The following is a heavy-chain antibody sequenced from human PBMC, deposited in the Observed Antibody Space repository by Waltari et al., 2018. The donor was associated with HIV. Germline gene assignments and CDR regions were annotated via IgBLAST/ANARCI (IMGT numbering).Heavy chain of an antibody. CDR1: GYTFTSYD. J-gene: IGHJ5*02. CDR3: ARGPYYYGSGSYWFDP. Sequence: HVQLVQSGAEVKKPAASVKVSCQASGYTFTSYDINWVRQATGQGLEWMGWMNPNSGNTGYAQKFQGRVTMTRNTSISTAYMELSSLRSEDTAVYYCARGPYYYGSGSYWFDPWGQGTLVTVSS. V-gene: IGHV1-8*01. CDR2: MNPNSGNT. D-gene: IGHD3-10*01.